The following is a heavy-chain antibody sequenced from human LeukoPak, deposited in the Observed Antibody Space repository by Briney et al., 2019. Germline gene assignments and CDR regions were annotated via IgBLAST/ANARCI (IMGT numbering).Heavy chain of an antibody. V-gene: IGHV1-18*01. CDR3: ARDAPREGYPYYDILTGYYQRGSRWFDP. D-gene: IGHD3-9*01. CDR2: ISAYNGNT. J-gene: IGHJ5*02. CDR1: GYTFTSYG. Sequence: ASVKVSCKASGYTFTSYGISWVRQAPGQGLEWMGWISAYNGNTNYAQKLQGRVTMTTDTSTSTAYMELRSLRSDDTAVYYCARDAPREGYPYYDILTGYYQRGSRWFDPWGQGTLVTVSS.